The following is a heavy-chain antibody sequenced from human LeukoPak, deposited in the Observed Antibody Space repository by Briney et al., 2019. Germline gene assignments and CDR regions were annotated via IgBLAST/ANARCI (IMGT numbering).Heavy chain of an antibody. CDR1: GGSISSSNW. Sequence: PSGTLSLTCAVSGGSISSSNWWSWVRQPPGKGLEWIGEIYHSGSTYYNPSLKSRVTISVDTSKNQFSLKLSSVTAADTAVYYCARGLRYYYDSSGYYYASYYFDYWGQGTLVTVSS. V-gene: IGHV4-4*02. CDR3: ARGLRYYYDSSGYYYASYYFDY. J-gene: IGHJ4*02. D-gene: IGHD3-22*01. CDR2: IYHSGST.